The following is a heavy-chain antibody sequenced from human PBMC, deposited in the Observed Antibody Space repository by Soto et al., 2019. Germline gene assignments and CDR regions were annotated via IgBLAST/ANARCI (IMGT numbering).Heavy chain of an antibody. CDR1: GFTFSSYA. CDR2: ISGSGGST. Sequence: GGSLRLSCAASGFTFSSYAMSWVRQAPGKGLEWVSAISGSGGSTYYADSVKGRFTISRDNSKNTLYLQMNSLRAEDTAVYYCAKDQLGSTMIVVVMSPWPADAFDIWGQGTMVTVSS. D-gene: IGHD3-22*01. J-gene: IGHJ3*02. V-gene: IGHV3-23*01. CDR3: AKDQLGSTMIVVVMSPWPADAFDI.